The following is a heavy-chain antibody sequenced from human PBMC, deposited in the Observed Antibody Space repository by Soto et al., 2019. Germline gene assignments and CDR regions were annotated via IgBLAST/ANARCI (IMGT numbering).Heavy chain of an antibody. V-gene: IGHV3-53*01. CDR3: ATDSHCGTTSCSTPYLDY. CDR2: IYSAGNT. J-gene: IGHJ4*02. D-gene: IGHD2-2*01. Sequence: GGSLRLSCAASGFTVSSNYMSWVRQAPGKGLEWVSIIYSAGNTFYSDSVKGRFTISRDNSKNTLYLQMNSLRAEDTALYYCATDSHCGTTSCSTPYLDYWGQGTLVTVSS. CDR1: GFTVSSNY.